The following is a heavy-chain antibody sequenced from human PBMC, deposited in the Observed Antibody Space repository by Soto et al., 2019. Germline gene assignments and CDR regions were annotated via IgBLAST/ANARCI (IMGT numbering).Heavy chain of an antibody. CDR1: GVSISSYY. CDR2: TSYTGST. CDR3: ARAKHARFTHYFDP. J-gene: IGHJ4*02. V-gene: IGHV4-59*01. Sequence: AGTLSLTCTVSGVSISSYYWSWIRQPPGKGLEWVGYTSYTGSTTYNPTLKSRITTSMDTTKNQLPLKLTSMTAADPAVYYCARAKHARFTHYFDPWGRGTLVTVSS.